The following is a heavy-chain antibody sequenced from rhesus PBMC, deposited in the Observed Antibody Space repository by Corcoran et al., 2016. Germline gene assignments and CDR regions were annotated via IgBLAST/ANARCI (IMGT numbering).Heavy chain of an antibody. J-gene: IGHJ4*01. D-gene: IGHD4-23*01. Sequence: EVQLVETGGGLVQPGGSLKLSCAASGFTFSSYGMSWVRQAPGKGLVWVSAINSGGGSTYYADSVKGRFTISRDNSNNTLSLQMNSLRAEDTAVDYCAKDPVNTVTPLDYWGQGVLVTVSS. CDR1: GFTFSSYG. CDR2: INSGGGST. V-gene: IGHV3S5*01. CDR3: AKDPVNTVTPLDY.